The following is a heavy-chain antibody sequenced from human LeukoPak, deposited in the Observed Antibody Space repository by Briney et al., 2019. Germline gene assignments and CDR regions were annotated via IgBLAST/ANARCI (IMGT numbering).Heavy chain of an antibody. Sequence: PGGSLRLSCAASGFTFSSYWMSWVRQAPGKGLEWVAIIKQDGSEKYYVDSVKGRFTISRDNAKNSLYLQMDSLRAEDTAVYYCAVQWELLLPDFDYWGQGTLVTVSS. V-gene: IGHV3-7*01. CDR3: AVQWELLLPDFDY. CDR1: GFTFSSYW. D-gene: IGHD1-26*01. J-gene: IGHJ4*02. CDR2: IKQDGSEK.